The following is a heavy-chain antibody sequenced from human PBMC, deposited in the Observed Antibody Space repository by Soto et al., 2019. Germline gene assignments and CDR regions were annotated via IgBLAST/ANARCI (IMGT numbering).Heavy chain of an antibody. D-gene: IGHD5-18*01. J-gene: IGHJ6*02. CDR1: KFTITSYW. Sequence: EVQLVESGGGLVQPGGSVRLSCAASKFTITSYWMHWVRQAPGKGLVWVSRINSDGSSISYADAVKGRFTISRDNAKNTLYLQMNSLIVEDTAVYYCAREVSHGYVLRGMDVWGQGTMVTVFS. CDR3: AREVSHGYVLRGMDV. V-gene: IGHV3-74*01. CDR2: INSDGSSI.